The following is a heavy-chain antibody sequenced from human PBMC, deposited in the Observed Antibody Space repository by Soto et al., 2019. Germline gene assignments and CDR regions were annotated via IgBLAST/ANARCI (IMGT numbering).Heavy chain of an antibody. D-gene: IGHD3-10*01. CDR1: GGSISSYY. CDR3: ARVSRRSGSYSMYYFDY. J-gene: IGHJ4*02. V-gene: IGHV4-59*01. CDR2: IYYSGST. Sequence: SETLSLTCTVSGGSISSYYWSWIRQPPGKGLEWIGYIYYSGSTNYNPSLKSRVTISVDTSKNQFSLKLSSVTAADTAVYYCARVSRRSGSYSMYYFDYWGQGTLVTVSS.